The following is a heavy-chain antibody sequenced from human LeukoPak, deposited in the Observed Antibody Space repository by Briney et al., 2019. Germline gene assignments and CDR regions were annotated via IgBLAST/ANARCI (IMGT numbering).Heavy chain of an antibody. CDR2: TYYRSKWYN. CDR1: GYSVSSNSAA. Sequence: SQTLSLTCPISGYSVSSNSAAWNWIRQSPSRGLEWLGRTYYRSKWYNDYAVSVKSRITINPDTSKNQFSLQLNSVTPEDTAVYYCARSLLGAVAGTIAYFDYWGQGTLVTVSS. V-gene: IGHV6-1*01. J-gene: IGHJ4*02. D-gene: IGHD6-19*01. CDR3: ARSLLGAVAGTIAYFDY.